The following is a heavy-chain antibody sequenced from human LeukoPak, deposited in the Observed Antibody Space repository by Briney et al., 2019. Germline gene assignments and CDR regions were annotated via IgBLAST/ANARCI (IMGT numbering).Heavy chain of an antibody. CDR2: IKSKTDGGTT. D-gene: IGHD3-3*01. CDR1: SFTFSNAW. CDR3: ARESVGYDFWSGYSSWFDP. J-gene: IGHJ5*02. Sequence: GGSLRLSCAASSFTFSNAWMNWVRQAPGKGLEWVGRIKSKTDGGTTDYAAPVKGRFTISRDNAKNTLYLQMNSLRAEDTAVYYCARESVGYDFWSGYSSWFDPWGQGTLVTVSS. V-gene: IGHV3-15*07.